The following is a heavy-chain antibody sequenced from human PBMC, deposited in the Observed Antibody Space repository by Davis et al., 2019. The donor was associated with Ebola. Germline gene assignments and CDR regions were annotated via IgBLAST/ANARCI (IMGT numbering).Heavy chain of an antibody. J-gene: IGHJ3*01. CDR1: GFTFSRFL. V-gene: IGHV3-30*18. CDR2: ISYDGNDK. Sequence: GGSLRLSCAASGFTFSRFLMHWVRQAPGKGLEWVAIISYDGNDKYYADSVKGRITISRDNSKNTLYLQMNGLRVEDTAIYYCAKDNRNIWSEVWGQGTMVTVSS. D-gene: IGHD2/OR15-2a*01. CDR3: AKDNRNIWSEV.